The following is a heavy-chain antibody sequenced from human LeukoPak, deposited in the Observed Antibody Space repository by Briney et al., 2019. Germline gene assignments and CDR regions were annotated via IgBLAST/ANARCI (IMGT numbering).Heavy chain of an antibody. CDR1: GFTFSTYW. D-gene: IGHD2-21*01. CDR2: TKKDGSEK. CDR3: VREGYFVFDF. V-gene: IGHV3-7*01. Sequence: GGSLRLSCGASGFTFSTYWMSWVRQAPGKGLEWVANTKKDGSEKYYVDSVKGRFTISRDNAKNSLYLQMNSLRDEDTAVYYCVREGYFVFDFWGQGALVTVSS. J-gene: IGHJ4*02.